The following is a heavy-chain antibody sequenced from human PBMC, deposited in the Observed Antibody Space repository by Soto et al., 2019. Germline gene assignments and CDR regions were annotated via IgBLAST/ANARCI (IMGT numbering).Heavy chain of an antibody. D-gene: IGHD3-22*01. Sequence: PGESLKISCKGSGYSFTSYWIGWVRQMPGKGLEWMGIIYPGDSDTRYSPSFQGQVTISADKSISTAYLQWSSLKASDTAMYYCARGVRPTMIVVADAFDIWGQGTMVTVSS. CDR3: ARGVRPTMIVVADAFDI. V-gene: IGHV5-51*01. CDR2: IYPGDSDT. J-gene: IGHJ3*02. CDR1: GYSFTSYW.